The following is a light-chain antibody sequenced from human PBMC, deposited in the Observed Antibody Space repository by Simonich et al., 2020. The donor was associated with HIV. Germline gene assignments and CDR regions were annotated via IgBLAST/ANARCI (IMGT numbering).Light chain of an antibody. Sequence: FMLTQPHSVSESPGKTVTISCTRSSGSIASNYVQLYPQRPGSAPTTVIYEDNQRPSGVPDRFSGSIDSSSNSASLTISGLKTEDEADYYCQSYDSSSWVFGGGTKLTVL. V-gene: IGLV6-57*03. J-gene: IGLJ3*02. CDR1: SGSIASNY. CDR2: EDN. CDR3: QSYDSSSWV.